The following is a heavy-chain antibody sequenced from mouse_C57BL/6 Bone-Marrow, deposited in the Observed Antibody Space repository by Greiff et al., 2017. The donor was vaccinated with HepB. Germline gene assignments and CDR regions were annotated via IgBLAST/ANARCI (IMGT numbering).Heavy chain of an antibody. D-gene: IGHD2-3*01. CDR3: ARDNGLLFFDY. Sequence: ESGPGLVKPSQSLSLTCSVTGYSITSGYYWNWIRQFPGNKLEWMGYISYDGSNNYNPSLKNRISITRDTSKNQFFLKLNSVTTEDTATYYCARDNGLLFFDYWGQGTTLTVSS. CDR1: GYSITSGYY. CDR2: ISYDGSN. J-gene: IGHJ2*01. V-gene: IGHV3-6*01.